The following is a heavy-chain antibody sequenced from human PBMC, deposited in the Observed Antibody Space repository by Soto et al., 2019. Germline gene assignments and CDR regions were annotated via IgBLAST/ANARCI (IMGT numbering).Heavy chain of an antibody. Sequence: QVQLVQSGAEVKKPGSSVKVSCKASGGTFSSYAISWVRQAPGQGLEWMGGIIPIFGTANYAQKFQGRVTITADKATSTDYMELSSLRSEDTAVYYCASRFDSGSYRYFDYWGQGTLVTVSS. V-gene: IGHV1-69*06. CDR1: GGTFSSYA. CDR2: IIPIFGTA. CDR3: ASRFDSGSYRYFDY. D-gene: IGHD1-26*01. J-gene: IGHJ4*02.